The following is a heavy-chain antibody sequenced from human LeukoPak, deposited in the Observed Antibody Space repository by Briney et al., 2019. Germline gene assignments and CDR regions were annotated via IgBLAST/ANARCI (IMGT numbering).Heavy chain of an antibody. CDR2: ISAYNGNT. CDR3: ARAARCSGGSCRQIYFDY. J-gene: IGHJ4*02. Sequence: GASVKVSCKASSYTFTSYGISWVRQAPGQGLEWMGWISAYNGNTNYAQKLQGRVTMTTDTSTSTASMELRSLRSDDTAVYYCARAARCSGGSCRQIYFDYWGQGTLVTVSS. V-gene: IGHV1-18*01. D-gene: IGHD2-15*01. CDR1: SYTFTSYG.